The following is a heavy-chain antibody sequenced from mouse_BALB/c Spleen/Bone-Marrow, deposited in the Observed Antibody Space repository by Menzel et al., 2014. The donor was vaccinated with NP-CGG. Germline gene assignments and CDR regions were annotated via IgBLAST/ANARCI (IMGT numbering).Heavy chain of an antibody. CDR3: PSQYDFDPFVY. CDR1: GFTFRSYG. Sequence: EVKLVESGGDLVKPGGSLKPSCAASGFTFRSYGMSWVRQTPDKRLEWVANINSGGSYTNYPDSVRGRFTISRDNAQNPLFLQMISLNSEDTAMYYWPSQYDFDPFVYWGQGTLVTVSA. D-gene: IGHD2-4*01. V-gene: IGHV5-6*02. CDR2: INSGGSYT. J-gene: IGHJ3*01.